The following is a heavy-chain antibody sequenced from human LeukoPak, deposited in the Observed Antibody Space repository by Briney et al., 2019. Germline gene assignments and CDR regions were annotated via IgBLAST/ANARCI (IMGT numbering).Heavy chain of an antibody. CDR2: ISSSSSTI. D-gene: IGHD1-1*01. V-gene: IGHV3-48*01. CDR1: GFTFSSYS. Sequence: PGGSLILSCAASGFTFSSYSMNWVRQAPGKVLEWVSYISSSSSTIYYADSVKGRFTISRDNAKNSLYLQMNSLRAEDTAVYYCARDWLRRTTRGVNWFDPWGQGTLVTVSS. CDR3: ARDWLRRTTRGVNWFDP. J-gene: IGHJ5*02.